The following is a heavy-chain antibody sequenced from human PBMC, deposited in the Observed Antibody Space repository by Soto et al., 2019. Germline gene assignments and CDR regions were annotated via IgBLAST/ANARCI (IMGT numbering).Heavy chain of an antibody. J-gene: IGHJ6*02. CDR2: IYYSGSI. Sequence: SETLSLTCSVSGGSISSSSYYWGWIRQPPGKGLEWIGSIYYSGSIYYNPSLKSRVTISVDTSKNQFSLKLSSVTAADTAVYYCARGIEGWYQGRYYYGMDVWGQGTTVTVSS. D-gene: IGHD6-19*01. V-gene: IGHV4-39*07. CDR1: GGSISSSSYY. CDR3: ARGIEGWYQGRYYYGMDV.